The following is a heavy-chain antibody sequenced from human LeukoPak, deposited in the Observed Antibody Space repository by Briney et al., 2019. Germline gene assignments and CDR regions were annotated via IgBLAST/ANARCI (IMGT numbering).Heavy chain of an antibody. D-gene: IGHD5-24*01. CDR1: GFTFSTYS. CDR3: ARETPRRGETRDGYR. CDR2: IDGSTRTI. Sequence: PGGSLRLSCAASGFTFSTYSMNWVRQAPGKGLEWISFIDGSTRTIFYADSVKGRFSISRDNAKNSLFLQMNSLRAEDTAVYYCARETPRRGETRDGYRWGQGTVVTVSS. J-gene: IGHJ4*02. V-gene: IGHV3-48*04.